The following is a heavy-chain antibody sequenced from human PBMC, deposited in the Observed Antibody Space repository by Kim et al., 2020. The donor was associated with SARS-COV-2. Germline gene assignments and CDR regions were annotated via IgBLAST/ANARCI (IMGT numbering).Heavy chain of an antibody. D-gene: IGHD3-10*01. V-gene: IGHV3-33*06. CDR3: AKDNGVRYIDY. Sequence: TYYAGSVKGRFTISRDNFKNTVHLQMNSLRAEDTAVYYCAKDNGVRYIDYWGQENLVTVSS. J-gene: IGHJ4*02. CDR2: T.